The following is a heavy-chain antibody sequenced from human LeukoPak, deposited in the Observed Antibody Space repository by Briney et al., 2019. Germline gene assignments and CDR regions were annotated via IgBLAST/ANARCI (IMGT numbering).Heavy chain of an antibody. D-gene: IGHD5-24*01. CDR1: GYTFTGYY. V-gene: IGHV1-2*02. CDR2: INPKSGGT. Sequence: ASVKVSCKASGYTFTGYYMHWVRQAPGQGLEWVGWINPKSGGTNYAQKFQGRVTMTSDTSITTVYMELSRLRSGDTAVYYCATEITPYYYMDVWGKGTTVTVSS. J-gene: IGHJ6*03. CDR3: ATEITPYYYMDV.